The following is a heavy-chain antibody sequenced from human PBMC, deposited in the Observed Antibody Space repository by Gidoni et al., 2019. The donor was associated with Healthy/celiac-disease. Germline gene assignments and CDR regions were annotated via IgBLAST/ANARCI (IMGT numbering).Heavy chain of an antibody. V-gene: IGHV4-39*01. CDR2: IYYSGST. CDR1: VGSLRSSSYY. Sequence: QLQLQESGPGLVKPSETLSLTCTVSVGSLRSSSYYWGWIRQPPGKGLAWIGSIYYSGSTYYNPSLKSRVTISVDTSKNQFSLKLSSVTAADTAVYYCARSRELTYYDFWSGYADYWGQGTLVTVSS. D-gene: IGHD3-3*01. CDR3: ARSRELTYYDFWSGYADY. J-gene: IGHJ4*02.